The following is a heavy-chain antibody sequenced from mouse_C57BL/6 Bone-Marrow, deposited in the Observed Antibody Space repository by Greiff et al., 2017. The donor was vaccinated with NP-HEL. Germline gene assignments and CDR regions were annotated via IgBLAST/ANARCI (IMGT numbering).Heavy chain of an antibody. D-gene: IGHD1-1*01. CDR2: ISSGGSYT. V-gene: IGHV5-6*02. CDR3: ARWYGSAWFAY. J-gene: IGHJ3*01. CDR1: GFTFSSYG. Sequence: EVMLVESGGDLVKPGGSLKLSCAASGFTFSSYGMSWVRQTPDKRLEWVATISSGGSYTYYPDSVKGRFTISRDNAKNTLYLQMSSLKSEDTAMYYCARWYGSAWFAYWGQGTLVTVSA.